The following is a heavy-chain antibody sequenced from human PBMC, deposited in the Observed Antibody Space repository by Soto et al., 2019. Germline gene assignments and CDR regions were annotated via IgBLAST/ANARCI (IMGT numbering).Heavy chain of an antibody. CDR1: GFTFSSYA. V-gene: IGHV3-30-3*01. Sequence: QVQLVESGGGVVQPGRSLRLSCAASGFTFSSYAMHWVRQAPGKGLEWVAVISYDGSNKYYADSVKGRFTISRDNSKNTLYLQMNSLRAEDTAVYYCARDYRDEIVVVSLDYWGQGTLVTVSS. D-gene: IGHD3-22*01. CDR2: ISYDGSNK. J-gene: IGHJ4*02. CDR3: ARDYRDEIVVVSLDY.